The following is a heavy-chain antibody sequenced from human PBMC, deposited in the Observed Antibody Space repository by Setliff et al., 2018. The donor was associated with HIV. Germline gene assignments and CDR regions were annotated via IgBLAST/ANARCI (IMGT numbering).Heavy chain of an antibody. Sequence: SETLSLTCTVSGDPISSGSYYWGWIRQSPGKGLMWIGSIFYGGNTYYNPSLKSRATISVDMSKSQFSLKLNSVVAADTAVYYCARHPRGAAARLNWFDPWGQGTQVTVSS. CDR1: GDPISSGSYY. CDR3: ARHPRGAAARLNWFDP. D-gene: IGHD6-6*01. J-gene: IGHJ5*02. V-gene: IGHV4-39*01. CDR2: IFYGGNT.